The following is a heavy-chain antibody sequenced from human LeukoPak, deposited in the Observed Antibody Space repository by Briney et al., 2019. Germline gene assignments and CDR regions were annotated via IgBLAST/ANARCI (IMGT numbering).Heavy chain of an antibody. CDR1: GFTVSSNY. CDR3: ARGAIGGYSYGSDY. CDR2: IYSGGST. J-gene: IGHJ4*02. Sequence: GGSLRLSCAASGFTVSSNYMSWVRQAPGKGLEWVSVIYSGGSTYYADSVKGRFTISRDNSKNTLYLQMNSLRAEDTAAYYCARGAIGGYSYGSDYWGQGTLVTVSS. V-gene: IGHV3-66*01. D-gene: IGHD5-18*01.